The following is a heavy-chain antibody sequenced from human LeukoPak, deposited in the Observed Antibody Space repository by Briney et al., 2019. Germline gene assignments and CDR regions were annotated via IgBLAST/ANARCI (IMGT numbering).Heavy chain of an antibody. CDR2: IYYSGST. V-gene: IGHV4-59*01. Sequence: SETLSLTCTVSGGSISSYYWSWIRQPPGKGLEWIGYIYYSGSTNYNPSLKSRVTISVDTSKNQFSLKLSSVTAADTAVYYCARGQSYGSPLPPDYWGQGTLVTVSS. D-gene: IGHD3-10*01. J-gene: IGHJ4*02. CDR1: GGSISSYY. CDR3: ARGQSYGSPLPPDY.